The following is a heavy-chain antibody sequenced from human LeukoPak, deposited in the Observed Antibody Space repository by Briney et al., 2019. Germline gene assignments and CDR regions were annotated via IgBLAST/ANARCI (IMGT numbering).Heavy chain of an antibody. V-gene: IGHV3-30*03. CDR2: ISYDGSNK. CDR3: AREGYCSSTSCYLTYYFDY. D-gene: IGHD2-2*01. Sequence: PGGSLRLSCAASGFIFSSYGIHWVRQAPGKGLEWVAVISYDGSNKYYADSVKGRFTISRDNSKNTLYLQMNSLRAEDTAVYYCAREGYCSSTSCYLTYYFDYWGQGTLVTVSS. CDR1: GFIFSSYG. J-gene: IGHJ4*02.